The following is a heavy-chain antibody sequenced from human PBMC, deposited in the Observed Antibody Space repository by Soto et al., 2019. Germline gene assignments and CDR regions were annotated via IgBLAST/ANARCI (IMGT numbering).Heavy chain of an antibody. Sequence: SGPTLVNPTQTLTLTCTFSGFSLSTSVVGVAWIRQPPGKALEWLALIYWDDDKRYSPSLKSRLTITRDTSKKQVILSMTNMDPVDTATYYCARRLVAARPFDYWGQGTLVTVSS. V-gene: IGHV2-5*02. CDR1: GFSLSTSVVG. CDR3: ARRLVAARPFDY. D-gene: IGHD6-6*01. CDR2: IYWDDDK. J-gene: IGHJ4*02.